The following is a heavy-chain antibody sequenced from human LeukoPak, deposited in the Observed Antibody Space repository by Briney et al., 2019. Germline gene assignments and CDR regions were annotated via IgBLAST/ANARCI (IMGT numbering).Heavy chain of an antibody. D-gene: IGHD3-9*01. CDR1: GGSISSYY. V-gene: IGHV4-59*01. Sequence: PSETLSLTCTVSGGSISSYYWSWIRQPPGKGLEWIGDIYYSGSTNYNPSLKSRVTISVDTSKNPFSLKLSSVTAADTAVYYCARTTRYFDWLSYYFDYWGQGTLVTVSS. CDR2: IYYSGST. J-gene: IGHJ4*02. CDR3: ARTTRYFDWLSYYFDY.